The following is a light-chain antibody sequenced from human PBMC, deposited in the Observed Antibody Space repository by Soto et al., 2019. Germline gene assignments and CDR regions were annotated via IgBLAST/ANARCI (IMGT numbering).Light chain of an antibody. V-gene: IGKV1-27*01. Sequence: DIQMTQSPSSLSASVGDRVTITCRASQGISSYLAWYQQIPGKVPKLLISAASTLQSGVPSRFSGSGSGTDFNLTISSLQPEDVATYYCQKYTNVPAFGGGTKVEIK. CDR1: QGISSY. CDR3: QKYTNVPA. CDR2: AAS. J-gene: IGKJ4*01.